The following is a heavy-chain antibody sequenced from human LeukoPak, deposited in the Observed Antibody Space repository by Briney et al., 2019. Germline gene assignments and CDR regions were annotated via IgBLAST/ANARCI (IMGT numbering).Heavy chain of an antibody. D-gene: IGHD2-15*01. V-gene: IGHV4-59*01. J-gene: IGHJ5*02. CDR2: IYYTGST. Sequence: SSETLSLTCTVSGVSINGYYWSWIRQSPGKGLESLGYIYYTGSTNYNPSLKSRVTMSVDTSRNQFFLRLSSVTAADTAVYYCARGGSLFDPWGQGTLVTVSS. CDR3: ARGGSLFDP. CDR1: GVSINGYY.